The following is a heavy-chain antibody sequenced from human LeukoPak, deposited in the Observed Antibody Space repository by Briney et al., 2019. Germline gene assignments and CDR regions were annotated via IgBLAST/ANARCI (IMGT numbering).Heavy chain of an antibody. D-gene: IGHD6-13*01. CDR1: GFTFSSYA. CDR3: AKDRSGWYRGWFDP. V-gene: IGHV3-23*01. Sequence: GGSLRLSCAASGFTFSSYAMSWVRQAPGKGLEWVSAISGSGGSTYYADSVKGGFTISRENSKNTLYLQMNSLRAEDTAVYYCAKDRSGWYRGWFDPWGQGTLVTVSS. CDR2: ISGSGGST. J-gene: IGHJ5*02.